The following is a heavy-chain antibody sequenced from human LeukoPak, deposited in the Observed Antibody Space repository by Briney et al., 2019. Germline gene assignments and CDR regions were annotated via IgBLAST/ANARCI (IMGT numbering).Heavy chain of an antibody. CDR2: ISGSGSYI. V-gene: IGHV3-21*01. J-gene: IGHJ4*02. Sequence: GGSLRLSCAASEFTFSSYSMNWVRQAPGKGPEWVSSISGSGSYIYYADSVKGRSTLSRDNAKSSLSLQMNSLRAEDTAVYYCARGSTCFDYWGQGALVTVSS. CDR1: EFTFSSYS. CDR3: ARGSTCFDY.